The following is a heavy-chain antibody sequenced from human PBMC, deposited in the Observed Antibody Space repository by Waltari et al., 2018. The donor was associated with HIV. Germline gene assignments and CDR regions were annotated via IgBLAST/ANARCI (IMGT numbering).Heavy chain of an antibody. CDR3: ARDGTIFLPWYYFDY. V-gene: IGHV3-7*04. D-gene: IGHD3-9*01. Sequence: EVQLVASGGGLVQPGGSLSLSCAASGLTFSSYWLRWVAQAPGKGLEWVANIKKEGSEKYYVDSVKGRFTISRDNAKNSLYLQMNSLRAEDTAVYYCARDGTIFLPWYYFDYWGQGTLVTVSS. CDR2: IKKEGSEK. CDR1: GLTFSSYW. J-gene: IGHJ4*02.